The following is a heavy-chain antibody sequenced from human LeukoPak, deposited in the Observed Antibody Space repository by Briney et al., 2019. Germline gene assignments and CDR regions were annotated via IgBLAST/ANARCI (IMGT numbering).Heavy chain of an antibody. J-gene: IGHJ4*02. CDR3: AADPSYSSGYRYYFDC. CDR1: GFTFISSA. Sequence: SVKLACKTSGFTFISSAVQWVRQSRGQRLEWIGWIVVGSGNTNYAQKFQERVTITRDMSTSTAYMELSSLRSEDTAVYYCAADPSYSSGYRYYFDCWGQGILVTVSS. V-gene: IGHV1-58*01. CDR2: IVVGSGNT. D-gene: IGHD3-22*01.